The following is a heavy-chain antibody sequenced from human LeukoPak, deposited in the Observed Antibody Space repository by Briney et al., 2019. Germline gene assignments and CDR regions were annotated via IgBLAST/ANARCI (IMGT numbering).Heavy chain of an antibody. CDR3: ASATGDY. Sequence: GGSLRLSCAASGITLSSYSMNWVRQAPGKGLEWVSYISSSSTTIYYADSVKGRFTISRDNAKNSLYLQMNSLRDDDTAVYSCASATGDYWGQGTLVTVSS. J-gene: IGHJ4*02. CDR1: GITLSSYS. CDR2: ISSSSTTI. D-gene: IGHD1-1*01. V-gene: IGHV3-48*02.